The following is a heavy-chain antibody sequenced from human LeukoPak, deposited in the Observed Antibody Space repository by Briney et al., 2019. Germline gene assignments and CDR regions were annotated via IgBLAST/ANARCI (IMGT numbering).Heavy chain of an antibody. CDR2: INHSGST. CDR1: GGSFSGYY. V-gene: IGHV4-34*01. CDR3: ARGIPTVTTRLYFDY. D-gene: IGHD4-17*01. J-gene: IGHJ4*02. Sequence: PSETPSLTCAVYGGSFSGYYWSWIRQPPGKGLEWIGEINHSGSTNYNPSLKSRVTISVDTSKNQFSLKLSSVTAADTAVYYCARGIPTVTTRLYFDYWGQGTLVTVSS.